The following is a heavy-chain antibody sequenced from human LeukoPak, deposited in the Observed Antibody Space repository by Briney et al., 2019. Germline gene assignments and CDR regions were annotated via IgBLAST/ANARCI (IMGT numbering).Heavy chain of an antibody. CDR2: IRSKAYGGTT. Sequence: GGSLRLSCTASGFTFGDYAMSWSRQAPGKGLEWVGFIRSKAYGGTTEYAASVKGRFTISRDDSKSVAYLQMNSLKTEDTAVYYCTRDGLGYCSGGSCGSAEYFQHWGQGTLVTVSS. V-gene: IGHV3-49*03. D-gene: IGHD2-15*01. J-gene: IGHJ1*01. CDR3: TRDGLGYCSGGSCGSAEYFQH. CDR1: GFTFGDYA.